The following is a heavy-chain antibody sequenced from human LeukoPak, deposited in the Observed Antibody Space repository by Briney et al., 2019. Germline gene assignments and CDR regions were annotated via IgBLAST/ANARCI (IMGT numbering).Heavy chain of an antibody. V-gene: IGHV4-34*01. CDR1: GGSFSGYY. CDR2: INHSGST. CDR3: ARGRGVRGSLDY. Sequence: SETLSLTCAVYGGSFSGYYWSWIRQPPGKGLEWIGEINHSGSTNYNPSLKSRVTISVDTSKNQFSPKLSSVTAADTAVYYCARGRGVRGSLDYWGQGTLVTVSS. D-gene: IGHD3-10*01. J-gene: IGHJ4*02.